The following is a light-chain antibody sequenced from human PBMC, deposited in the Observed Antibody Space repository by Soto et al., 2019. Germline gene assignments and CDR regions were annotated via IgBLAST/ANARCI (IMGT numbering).Light chain of an antibody. Sequence: DIQMTQSPSSLSASGGDRVTITCRVSQSISSYLNWYQQKPGKAPKRLIYAASSLQSGVPSRFSGSGSGTGFTLTISSTQPEDFETSYCQKSYSTPPTFGQGTKVDIK. CDR2: AAS. CDR3: QKSYSTPPT. J-gene: IGKJ1*01. CDR1: QSISSY. V-gene: IGKV1-39*01.